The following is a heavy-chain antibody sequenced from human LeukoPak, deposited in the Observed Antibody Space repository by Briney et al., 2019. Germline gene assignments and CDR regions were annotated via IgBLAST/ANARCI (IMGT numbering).Heavy chain of an antibody. CDR1: GYTFTSYD. CDR3: ARGVGVLRYFDWLFGQYYFDY. D-gene: IGHD3-9*01. CDR2: MNPNSGNT. Sequence: ASVKVSCKASGYTFTSYDINWVRQATGQGLEWMGWMNPNSGNTGYAQKFQGRVTITRNTSISTAYMELSSLRSEDTAVYYCARGVGVLRYFDWLFGQYYFDYWGQGTLVTVFS. J-gene: IGHJ4*02. V-gene: IGHV1-8*03.